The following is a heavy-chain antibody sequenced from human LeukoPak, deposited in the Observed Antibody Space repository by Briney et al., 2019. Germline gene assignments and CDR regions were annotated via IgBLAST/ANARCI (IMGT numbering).Heavy chain of an antibody. J-gene: IGHJ6*03. CDR3: AAGCSSTRCYWYYYTDV. CDR1: GGSFSGYY. D-gene: IGHD2-2*01. V-gene: IGHV4-34*01. Sequence: PSETLSLTCAVYGGSFSGYYWNWIRQPPGKGLEWIGEINQSGSTNYNPSLKGRVTISVDTSKKQFSLKLSPVTAADTAVYYCAAGCSSTRCYWYYYTDVWGKGTTVTVSS. CDR2: INQSGST.